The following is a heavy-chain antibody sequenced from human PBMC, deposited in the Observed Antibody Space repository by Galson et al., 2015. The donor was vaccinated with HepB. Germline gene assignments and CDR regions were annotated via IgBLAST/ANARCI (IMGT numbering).Heavy chain of an antibody. Sequence: SLRLSCAASGFTFRDDYMSWIRQAPGKGLEWVSYITSSSTYTNYADSVKGRFTISRDNAKNSLYLQMDSLRGEDTAVYYCARLDSSWFFDFWGQGSLVTVSS. V-gene: IGHV3-11*06. CDR1: GFTFRDDY. CDR2: ITSSSTYT. J-gene: IGHJ4*02. D-gene: IGHD6-13*01. CDR3: ARLDSSWFFDF.